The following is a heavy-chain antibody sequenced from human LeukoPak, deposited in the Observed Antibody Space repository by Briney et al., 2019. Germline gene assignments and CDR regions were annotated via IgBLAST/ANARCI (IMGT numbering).Heavy chain of an antibody. CDR3: ARGGLGNHKFFDI. V-gene: IGHV4-39*07. D-gene: IGHD1-14*01. Sequence: PSETLSLTCTVSGGSISSSSYYWGWIRQPPGKGLEWIGSIYYSGSTYYKPSLKSRVTISVDTSKNQFSLKLNSMTAADTAVYFCARGGLGNHKFFDIWGQGTMVTVSS. J-gene: IGHJ3*02. CDR1: GGSISSSSYY. CDR2: IYYSGST.